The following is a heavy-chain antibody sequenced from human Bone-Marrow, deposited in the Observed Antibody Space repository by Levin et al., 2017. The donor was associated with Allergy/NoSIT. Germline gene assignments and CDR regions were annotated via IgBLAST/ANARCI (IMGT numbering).Heavy chain of an antibody. Sequence: SGPTLVKPTQTLTLTCTFSGFSLTTTGMRVIWIRQPPGKALEWLARIDWDDDKFYSTSLQTRLTISKDTSKNQVVLTMTNMDPVDTGTYYCARTSISASGKAFDPWGQGILVTVSS. CDR1: GFSLTTTGMR. J-gene: IGHJ5*02. CDR3: ARTSISASGKAFDP. V-gene: IGHV2-70*04. CDR2: IDWDDDK. D-gene: IGHD6-13*01.